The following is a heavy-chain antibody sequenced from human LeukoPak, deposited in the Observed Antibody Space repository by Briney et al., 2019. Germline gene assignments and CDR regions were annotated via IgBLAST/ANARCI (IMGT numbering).Heavy chain of an antibody. CDR2: IHPGDSDT. CDR3: ARFVVGATQLFDY. D-gene: IGHD1-26*01. V-gene: IGHV5-51*01. CDR1: GYSFTSYW. J-gene: IGHJ4*02. Sequence: GESLKISCKGSGYSFTSYWIGWVRQMPGKGLEWMGIIHPGDSDTRYSPSFQGQVTISADKSITTAYLQWSSLKASDTAMYYCARFVVGATQLFDYWGQGTLVTVSS.